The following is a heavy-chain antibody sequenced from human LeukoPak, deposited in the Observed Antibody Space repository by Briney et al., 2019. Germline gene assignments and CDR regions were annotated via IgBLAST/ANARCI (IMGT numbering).Heavy chain of an antibody. V-gene: IGHV4-39*01. CDR1: GGSISSSSYY. CDR3: ARHRLYYYDSSGYYNGFYFDY. CDR2: IYYSGST. D-gene: IGHD3-22*01. J-gene: IGHJ4*02. Sequence: SETLSLTCTVSGGSISSSSYYWGWLRRPPGKGVEWVGSIYYSGSTYYNPSLKSGVTISVDTSKNQFSLKLSSVTAADTAVYYCARHRLYYYDSSGYYNGFYFDYWGQGTLVTVSS.